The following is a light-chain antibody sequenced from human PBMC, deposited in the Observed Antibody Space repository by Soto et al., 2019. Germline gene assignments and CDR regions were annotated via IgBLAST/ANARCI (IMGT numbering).Light chain of an antibody. CDR3: QQHGTSSRT. V-gene: IGKV3-20*01. CDR1: QSVSSRY. J-gene: IGKJ2*01. Sequence: EIVLTQSPGTLSLSPGERATLSCRASQSVSSRYLGWYQQKPGQAPMLLIYGASIRGTGIPDRCSGSGSATYFTLTISRQEPEDSAVYYCQQHGTSSRTFGQGTKLEIK. CDR2: GAS.